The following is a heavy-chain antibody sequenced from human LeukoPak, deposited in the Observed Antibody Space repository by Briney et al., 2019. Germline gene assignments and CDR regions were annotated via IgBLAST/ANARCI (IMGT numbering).Heavy chain of an antibody. CDR1: GFTVSSNY. Sequence: PGGSLRLSCAASGFTVSSNYISWVRQAPGKGPEWVSVIYSGGATYYADSVKGRFTISRDNSKNTLYLQMNSLRAEDTAVYYCARDSSWPPDAFDIWGQGTMVTVSS. J-gene: IGHJ3*02. D-gene: IGHD6-13*01. CDR2: IYSGGAT. V-gene: IGHV3-53*01. CDR3: ARDSSWPPDAFDI.